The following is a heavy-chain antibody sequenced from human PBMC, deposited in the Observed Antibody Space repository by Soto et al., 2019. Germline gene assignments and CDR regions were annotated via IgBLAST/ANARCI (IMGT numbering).Heavy chain of an antibody. CDR1: GYSISTAYY. Sequence: SETLSLTCAVSGYSISTAYYWGWIRQPPGKGLEWIGSMYESGLTYYNASLKSRVTISVEPSTNQFSLKLTSVTAADTAVYFCARIVVGVTADYWGQGTLVTVSS. D-gene: IGHD1-26*01. CDR3: ARIVVGVTADY. J-gene: IGHJ4*02. V-gene: IGHV4-38-2*01. CDR2: MYESGLT.